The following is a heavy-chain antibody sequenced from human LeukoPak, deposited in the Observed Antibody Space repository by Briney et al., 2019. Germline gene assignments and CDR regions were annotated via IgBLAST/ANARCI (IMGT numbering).Heavy chain of an antibody. J-gene: IGHJ4*02. D-gene: IGHD3-16*01. CDR2: INPSGGST. CDR1: GYTFTISY. Sequence: ASVKVSCKASGYTFTISYMHWVRQAPGQGLEWMGIINPSGGSTSYAQKFQGRVTMTRDTSTSTVYMELSSLRSEDTAVYYCAREYEPLFDYWGQGTLVTVSS. CDR3: AREYEPLFDY. V-gene: IGHV1-46*01.